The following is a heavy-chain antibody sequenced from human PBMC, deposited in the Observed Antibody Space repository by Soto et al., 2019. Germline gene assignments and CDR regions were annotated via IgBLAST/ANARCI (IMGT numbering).Heavy chain of an antibody. CDR1: GFTFSSYA. CDR2: ISGSGGST. D-gene: IGHD3-10*01. J-gene: IGHJ4*02. V-gene: IGHV3-23*01. Sequence: EVQLLESGGGLVQPGGSLRLSCAASGFTFSSYAMSWVRQAPGKGLEWVSAISGSGGSTYYADSVKGRFTISRDNSKNTLYLQLNSLRAADTAGYYCAKHLSGSGSPYDDWGQGTLVTVSS. CDR3: AKHLSGSGSPYDD.